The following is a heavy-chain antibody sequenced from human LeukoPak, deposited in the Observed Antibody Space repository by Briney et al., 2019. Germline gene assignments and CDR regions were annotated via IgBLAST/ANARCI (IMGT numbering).Heavy chain of an antibody. CDR1: GFTFSEYY. J-gene: IGHJ2*01. Sequence: PGGSLTLSCAASGFTFSEYYVRWIRPAPGRGLGWVANIRSSGTTIYHAGAVKGRFTISRNNAKNSRYLQMNSLRAEDTAVYYCARRTVTRNWYSDRWGGGTLVTVAS. CDR2: IRSSGTTI. CDR3: ARRTVTRNWYSDR. D-gene: IGHD4-17*01. V-gene: IGHV3-11*01.